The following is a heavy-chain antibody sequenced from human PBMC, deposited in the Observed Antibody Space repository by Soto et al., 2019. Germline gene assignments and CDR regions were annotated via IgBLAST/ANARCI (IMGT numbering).Heavy chain of an antibody. CDR3: ARVAHGIAVAGRTSPFYYYYGMDV. CDR1: GYTFTSYG. J-gene: IGHJ6*02. D-gene: IGHD6-19*01. Sequence: ASVKVSCKASGYTFTSYGISWVRQAPEQGLEWMGWISAYNGNTNYAQKLQGRVTMTTDTSTSTAYMELRSLRSDDTAVYYCARVAHGIAVAGRTSPFYYYYGMDVWGQGTTVTVSS. V-gene: IGHV1-18*01. CDR2: ISAYNGNT.